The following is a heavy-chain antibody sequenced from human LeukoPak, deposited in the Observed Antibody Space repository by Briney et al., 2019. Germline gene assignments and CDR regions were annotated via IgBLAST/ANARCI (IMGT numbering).Heavy chain of an antibody. Sequence: GGSLRLSCAASGFTFSSYVIHWVRQAPGKGLEWVAVISYDGSNKYYADSVKGRFTTPRDNSKNSLYLQMNSLRPEDTAIYYCVRDISYSYFDHWGQGNLVTVSS. D-gene: IGHD3-3*02. CDR3: VRDISYSYFDH. J-gene: IGHJ4*02. CDR1: GFTFSSYV. CDR2: ISYDGSNK. V-gene: IGHV3-30-3*01.